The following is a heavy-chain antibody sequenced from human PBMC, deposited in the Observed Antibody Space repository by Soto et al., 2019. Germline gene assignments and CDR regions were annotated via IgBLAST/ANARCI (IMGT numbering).Heavy chain of an antibody. D-gene: IGHD6-13*01. J-gene: IGHJ4*02. CDR3: ARGSSNWADYFDF. CDR2: ITSSGTTV. Sequence: EVHLVESGGGLVQPGGSLRLSCAASGFTFSSYSLNWVRQAPGKGLEWVSYITSSGTTVYYADSVRGRFTISRDNAKNSLYLQMNSLRDVDTAVYYCARGSSNWADYFDFWGQGTLVTVSS. V-gene: IGHV3-48*02. CDR1: GFTFSSYS.